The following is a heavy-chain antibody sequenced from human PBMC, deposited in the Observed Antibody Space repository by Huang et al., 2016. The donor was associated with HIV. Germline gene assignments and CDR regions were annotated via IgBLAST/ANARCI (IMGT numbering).Heavy chain of an antibody. J-gene: IGHJ4*02. CDR3: PRPSYYFDI. V-gene: IGHV4-38-2*01. CDR2: VDYSGKT. CDR1: GGSIRSGYF. Sequence: QLQLQESGPGLVKPSETLSLTCPVSGGSIRSGYFWGWVRQAPGKGLQLIGSVDYSGKTYDNQFPLSLNSVTAADTAVYFCARHPPVVGVLSFGVPHPRPSYYFDIWGQGTLLTVSS. D-gene: IGHD3-10*01.